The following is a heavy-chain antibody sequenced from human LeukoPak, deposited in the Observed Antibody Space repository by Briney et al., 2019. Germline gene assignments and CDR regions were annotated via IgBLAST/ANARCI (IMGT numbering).Heavy chain of an antibody. J-gene: IGHJ4*02. V-gene: IGHV4-59*06. CDR2: IYYSGST. CDR3: ARDLGSSGYRAIDY. Sequence: SETLSLTCSVSAGSISTYYWSWIRQPPGKGLEWIGYIYYSGSTYYNPSLKSRVTISVDTSKNQFSLKLSSVTAADTAVYYCARDLGSSGYRAIDYWGQGTLVTVSS. D-gene: IGHD3-22*01. CDR1: AGSISTYY.